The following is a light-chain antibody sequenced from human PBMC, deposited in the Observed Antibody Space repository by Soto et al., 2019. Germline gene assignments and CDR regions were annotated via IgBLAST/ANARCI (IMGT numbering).Light chain of an antibody. J-gene: IGKJ5*01. Sequence: DIQMTQSPSSLSASVGDRVTITCRASQSISSYLNWYHQKPGKAHKRLIYAASSLKSGVHSRFSGSGSGPDFTVTISSLQTEDSVTYFCQQLNSEPQTFGQGTDWRL. CDR1: QSISSY. CDR2: AAS. CDR3: QQLNSEPQT. V-gene: IGKV1-17*01.